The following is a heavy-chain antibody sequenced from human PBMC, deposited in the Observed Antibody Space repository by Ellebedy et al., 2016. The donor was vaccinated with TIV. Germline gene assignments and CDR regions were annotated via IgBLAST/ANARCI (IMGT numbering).Heavy chain of an antibody. V-gene: IGHV4-30-4*01. D-gene: IGHD3-10*01. CDR3: AGGVRGVMGHYYYYYMDV. CDR2: IYYSGST. J-gene: IGHJ6*03. CDR1: GGSISSGDYY. Sequence: SETLSLTXTVSGGSISSGDYYWSWIRQPPGKGLEWIGYIYYSGSTYYNPSLKSRVTISVDTSKNQFSLKLSSVTAADTAVYYCAGGVRGVMGHYYYYYMDVWGKGTTVTVSS.